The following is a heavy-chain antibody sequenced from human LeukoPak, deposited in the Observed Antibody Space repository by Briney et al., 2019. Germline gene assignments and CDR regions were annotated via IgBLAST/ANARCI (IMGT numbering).Heavy chain of an antibody. CDR3: ARDYGGNSGGAFDP. D-gene: IGHD4-23*01. CDR1: GGTFSSYA. Sequence: ASVKVSCKASGGTFSSYAISWVRQAPGQGLERMGGIIPIFGTANYAQKFQGRVTITTDESTSTAYMELSSLRSEDTAVYYCARDYGGNSGGAFDPWGQGTLVTVSS. CDR2: IIPIFGTA. J-gene: IGHJ5*02. V-gene: IGHV1-69*05.